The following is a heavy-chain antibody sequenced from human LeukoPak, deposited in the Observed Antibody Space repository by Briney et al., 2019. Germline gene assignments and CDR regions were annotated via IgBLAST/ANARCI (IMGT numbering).Heavy chain of an antibody. CDR1: GFTVSSNC. D-gene: IGHD3-10*01. V-gene: IGHV3-53*01. CDR2: IYSGGST. CDR3: ARGTYGSGSLDY. J-gene: IGHJ4*02. Sequence: GGSLRLSCAASGFTVSSNCMSWVRQAPGKGLEWVSVIYSGGSTYYADSVKGRFTISRDNSKNTLYLQMNSLRAEDTAVYYCARGTYGSGSLDYWGQGTLVTVSS.